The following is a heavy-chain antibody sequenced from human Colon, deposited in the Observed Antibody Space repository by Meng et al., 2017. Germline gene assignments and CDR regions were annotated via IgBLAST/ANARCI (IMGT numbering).Heavy chain of an antibody. CDR1: GGSVSSAGYQ. Sequence: VALQGSGPGLGGPSETLSLLCSVSGGSVSSAGYQWSWSRQPPGKGLEWIGYASTNYNPSLKSRVTISVDTSKNQFSLRLTSVTAADTAVYYCARDHMGSLDYWGQGILVTVSS. CDR2: AST. CDR3: ARDHMGSLDY. J-gene: IGHJ4*02. V-gene: IGHV4-61*08. D-gene: IGHD1-26*01.